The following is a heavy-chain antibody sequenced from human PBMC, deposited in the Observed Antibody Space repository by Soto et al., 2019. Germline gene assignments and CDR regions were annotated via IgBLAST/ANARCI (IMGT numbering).Heavy chain of an antibody. CDR1: GFTVSTYG. Sequence: QVQLVESGGGFVQTGRSLRLSCAVSGFTVSTYGRHWVRQAPGKGLEWVAVISRDGGTKYYADSVKGRFTISRDNSRHTLFLEMNSLRGDDLAVYYCTGEVASGYWGQGTLVTVSS. D-gene: IGHD2-8*02. CDR3: TGEVASGY. CDR2: ISRDGGTK. J-gene: IGHJ4*02. V-gene: IGHV3-30*03.